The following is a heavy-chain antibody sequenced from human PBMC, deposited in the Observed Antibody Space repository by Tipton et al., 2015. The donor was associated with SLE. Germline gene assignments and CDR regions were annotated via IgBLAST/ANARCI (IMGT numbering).Heavy chain of an antibody. CDR1: GFTFSSYS. V-gene: IGHV3-30*03. J-gene: IGHJ4*02. CDR3: ARDSRQIQLWLVY. CDR2: ISYDGSNK. Sequence: SLRLSCAASGFTFSSYSMNWVRQAPGKGLEWVAVISYDGSNKYYADSVKGRFTISRDNSKNTLYLQMNSLRAEDTAVYYCARDSRQIQLWLVYWGQGTLVTVSS. D-gene: IGHD5-18*01.